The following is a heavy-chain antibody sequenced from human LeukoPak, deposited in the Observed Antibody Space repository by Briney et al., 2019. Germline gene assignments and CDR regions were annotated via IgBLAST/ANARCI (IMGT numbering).Heavy chain of an antibody. J-gene: IGHJ4*02. CDR1: GGTFTSYA. D-gene: IGHD2-2*02. CDR3: AREPYCSRTSCYTWFDY. V-gene: IGHV1-69*05. CDR2: IIPIFGTA. Sequence: GSSVNVSFKSSGGTFTSYAISWVRQAPGQGLEWMGGIIPIFGTANYAQKFQGRVTITTDESTSTAYMELSSLRSEDTAVYYCAREPYCSRTSCYTWFDYWGQGTLVTVSS.